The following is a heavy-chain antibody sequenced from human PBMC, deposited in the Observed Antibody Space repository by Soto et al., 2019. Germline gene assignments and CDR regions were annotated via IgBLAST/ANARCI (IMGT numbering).Heavy chain of an antibody. CDR1: GVRFSSYA. CDR2: ISGNGAIT. D-gene: IGHD2-2*01. J-gene: IGHJ4*02. CDR3: AKGQGILVVPVAKNPFDT. V-gene: IGHV3-23*01. Sequence: PRLSCTAYGVRFSSYAMSWVRQAPGKGLEWVSVISGNGAITYYADSVKGRFTISRDNSKNTLFLQIHNLRAEDTAVYYCAKGQGILVVPVAKNPFDTWGQETLATVSS.